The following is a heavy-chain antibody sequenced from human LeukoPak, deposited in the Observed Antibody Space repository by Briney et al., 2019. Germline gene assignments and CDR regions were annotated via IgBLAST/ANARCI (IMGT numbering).Heavy chain of an antibody. Sequence: GASVKVSCKASGYTFTGYYMHWVRQAPGQGLEWMGWINPNSGGTNYAQKFQGRVTMTRDTSISTAYMELSRLRSDDTAVYYCARTGLARLERRPFDYWGQGTLVTVSS. CDR2: INPNSGGT. CDR3: ARTGLARLERRPFDY. V-gene: IGHV1-2*02. J-gene: IGHJ4*02. CDR1: GYTFTGYY. D-gene: IGHD1-1*01.